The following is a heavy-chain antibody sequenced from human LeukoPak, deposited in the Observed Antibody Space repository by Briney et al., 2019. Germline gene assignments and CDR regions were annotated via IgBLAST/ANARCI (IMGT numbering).Heavy chain of an antibody. CDR3: AKDQARYDSSGYYYY. CDR1: GFTFSSHH. J-gene: IGHJ4*02. V-gene: IGHV3-23*01. Sequence: PGGSLRLSCVASGFTFSSHHMHWVRQAPGKGLEWVSAISGSGGSTYYADSVKGRFTISRDNSKNTLYLQMNSLRAEDTAVYYCAKDQARYDSSGYYYYWGQGTLVTVSS. D-gene: IGHD3-22*01. CDR2: ISGSGGST.